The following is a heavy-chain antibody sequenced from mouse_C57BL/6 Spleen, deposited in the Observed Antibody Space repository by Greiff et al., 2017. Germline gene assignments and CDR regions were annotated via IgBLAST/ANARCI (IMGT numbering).Heavy chain of an antibody. D-gene: IGHD1-2*01. Sequence: QVQLQQPGAELVKPGASVKMSCKASGYTFTSYWITWVKQRPGQGLEWIGDIYPGSGSTNYNEKFKSKATLTVDTSSSTAYMQLSSLTSEDSAVYYCAREENTTADYWYFEVWGTGTTVTVSS. CDR3: AREENTTADYWYFEV. CDR2: IYPGSGST. CDR1: GYTFTSYW. J-gene: IGHJ1*03. V-gene: IGHV1-55*01.